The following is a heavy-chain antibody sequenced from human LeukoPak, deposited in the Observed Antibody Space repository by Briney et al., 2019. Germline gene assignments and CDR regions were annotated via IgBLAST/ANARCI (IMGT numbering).Heavy chain of an antibody. Sequence: GGSLRLSCAASGFTFSSYSMSWVRQAPGKGLEWVSYISSSSSTIYYADSVKGRFTISRDNAKNSLYLQMNSLRAEDTAVYYCARLYYDILTGYFHGMDVWGQGTTVTVSS. CDR3: ARLYYDILTGYFHGMDV. V-gene: IGHV3-48*04. D-gene: IGHD3-9*01. CDR1: GFTFSSYS. J-gene: IGHJ6*02. CDR2: ISSSSSTI.